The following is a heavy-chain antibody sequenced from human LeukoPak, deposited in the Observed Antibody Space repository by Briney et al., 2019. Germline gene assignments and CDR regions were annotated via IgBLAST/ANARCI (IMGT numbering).Heavy chain of an antibody. CDR2: IYTSGST. D-gene: IGHD2-15*01. V-gene: IGHV4-4*07. CDR1: GGSISSYY. CDR3: ARTTEGYCSGGRCYYYYYYMDV. Sequence: SETLSLTRTVSGGSISSYYWSWIRQPAGKGLEWIGRIYTSGSTNYNPSLKSRVTMSVDTSKNQFSLKLRSVTAADTAIYYCARTTEGYCSGGRCYYYYYYMDVWGKGTTVTVSS. J-gene: IGHJ6*03.